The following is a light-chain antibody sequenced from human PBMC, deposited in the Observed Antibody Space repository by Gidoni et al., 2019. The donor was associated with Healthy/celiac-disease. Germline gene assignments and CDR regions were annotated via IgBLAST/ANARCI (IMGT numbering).Light chain of an antibody. CDR1: QGISSY. CDR3: QQYYSYPWP. V-gene: IGKV1-8*01. J-gene: IGKJ1*01. CDR2: AAS. Sequence: AIRMTQSPSSFAASTGDRVTSTCRASQGISSYLAWYQQKPGKAPKLLIYAASTLQSGVPSRFSGSGSGTDFTLTISCLQSEDFATYYFQQYYSYPWPFGQGTKVEIK.